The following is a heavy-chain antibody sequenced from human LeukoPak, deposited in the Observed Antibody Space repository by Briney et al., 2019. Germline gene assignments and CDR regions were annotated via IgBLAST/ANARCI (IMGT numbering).Heavy chain of an antibody. D-gene: IGHD3-16*01. Sequence: GGSLRLSCAASGFTFSSYSMNWVRQAPGKGLEWVSSISSSSSYIYYADSLKGRFTISRDNAKNSLYLQMNSLRAEDTAVYYCVRDKGGIGHYFDYWGQGTLVTVSS. CDR3: VRDKGGIGHYFDY. V-gene: IGHV3-21*01. CDR2: ISSSSSYI. J-gene: IGHJ4*02. CDR1: GFTFSSYS.